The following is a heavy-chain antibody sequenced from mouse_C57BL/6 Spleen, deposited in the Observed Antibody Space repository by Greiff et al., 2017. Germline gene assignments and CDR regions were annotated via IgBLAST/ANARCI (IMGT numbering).Heavy chain of an antibody. CDR2: INPYNGGT. Sequence: EVQLQQSGPVLVKPGASVKMSCKASGYTFTDYYMNWVKQSHGKSLEWIGVINPYNGGTSYNQKFKGKATLTVDKSSSTAYMELNSLTSEDSAVYYCAYGSSPLHFDYWGQGTTLTVSS. V-gene: IGHV1-19*01. J-gene: IGHJ2*01. CDR1: GYTFTDYY. D-gene: IGHD1-1*01. CDR3: AYGSSPLHFDY.